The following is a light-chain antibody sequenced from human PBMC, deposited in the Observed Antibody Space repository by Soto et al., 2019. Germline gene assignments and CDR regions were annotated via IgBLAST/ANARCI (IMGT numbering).Light chain of an antibody. Sequence: EIVMTQSPATLSVSPGERATLSCRASQSVSSNLAWYQQKPGQAPRLLIYGASTRATGIPARFSGSGSGTEFTLTISSLQPEDFATYYCQQSYSTPRGFTFGPGTKVDIK. CDR1: QSVSSN. J-gene: IGKJ3*01. CDR2: GAS. CDR3: QQSYSTPRGFT. V-gene: IGKV3-15*01.